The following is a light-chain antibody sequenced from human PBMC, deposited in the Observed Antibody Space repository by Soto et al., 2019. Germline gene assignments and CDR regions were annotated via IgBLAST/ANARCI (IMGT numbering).Light chain of an antibody. V-gene: IGKV3-15*01. CDR3: QQYNNWPET. CDR1: QSVSSN. Sequence: EIVMTQSPATLSVSPGERATLSCRASQSVSSNLAWYQQKPGQAPRLLIYGASTRATGIPARFSGSGSGTEFTLTISSLQXEDFAVYYCQQYNNWPETFGQGAKVDI. J-gene: IGKJ1*01. CDR2: GAS.